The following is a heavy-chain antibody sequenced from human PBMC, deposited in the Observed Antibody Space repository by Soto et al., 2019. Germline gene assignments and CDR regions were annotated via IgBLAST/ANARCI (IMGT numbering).Heavy chain of an antibody. CDR2: ISYDGSNK. CDR3: ASPTHYDQYHYGMNV. D-gene: IGHD3-3*01. J-gene: IGHJ6*02. Sequence: PGGSLRLSCAASGFTFSSYGMHWVRQAPGKGLEWVAVISYDGSNKYYADSVKGRFTISRDNSKNTLYLQMNSLRAEDTAVYYCASPTHYDQYHYGMNVWGQGTTVTVSS. V-gene: IGHV3-30*03. CDR1: GFTFSSYG.